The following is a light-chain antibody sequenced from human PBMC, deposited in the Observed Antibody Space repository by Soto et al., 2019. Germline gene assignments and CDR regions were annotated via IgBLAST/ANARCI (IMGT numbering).Light chain of an antibody. CDR3: QQYGSSGWT. Sequence: EIVLTQSPGTLSLSPGERATLSCRASQSVSSSYLAWYQQKPGQAPRLLIYGASSRATGIPDRFSGSRSGTDFTLTISRLEPEDVAVYYCQQYGSSGWTFGQGTKVEIK. V-gene: IGKV3-20*01. CDR1: QSVSSSY. J-gene: IGKJ1*01. CDR2: GAS.